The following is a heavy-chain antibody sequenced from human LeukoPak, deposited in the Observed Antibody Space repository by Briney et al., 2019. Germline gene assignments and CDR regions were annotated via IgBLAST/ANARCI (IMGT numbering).Heavy chain of an antibody. D-gene: IGHD6-13*01. V-gene: IGHV1-2*02. Sequence: ASVKGFCKASGYTFTGYYMHWVRQAPGQGLEWMGWINPNSGGTNYAQKFQGRVTMTRDTSISTAYMELSRLRSDDTAVYYCVWAAAGTDLDYWGQGTLVTVSS. CDR1: GYTFTGYY. CDR2: INPNSGGT. J-gene: IGHJ4*02. CDR3: VWAAAGTDLDY.